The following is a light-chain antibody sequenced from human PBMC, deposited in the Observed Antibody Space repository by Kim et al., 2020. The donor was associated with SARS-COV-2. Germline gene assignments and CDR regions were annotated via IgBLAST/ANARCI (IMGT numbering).Light chain of an antibody. J-gene: IGLJ1*01. Sequence: ELTQPPSASGTPGQRVTISCSGSSSNIGGNYVSWYQQLPGAAPKVLIYRDDQRPSGVPDRFTGSKSDTSASLAISGLRSEDEAEYYCGTWDDNVNGYVFGAGTKVTVL. CDR2: RDD. CDR3: GTWDDNVNGYV. V-gene: IGLV1-47*01. CDR1: SSNIGGNY.